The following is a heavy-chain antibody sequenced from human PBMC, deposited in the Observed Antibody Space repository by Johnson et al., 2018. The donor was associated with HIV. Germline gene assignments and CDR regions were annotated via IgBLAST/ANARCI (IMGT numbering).Heavy chain of an antibody. J-gene: IGHJ3*02. V-gene: IGHV3-23*04. CDR2: ISGSGGST. CDR1: GFTFSSYA. CDR3: AKARHDYGGTDDAFDI. Sequence: VQLVESGGTLVQPGGSLRLSCAASGFTFSSYAMSWVRQAPGKGLEWVSAISGSGGSTYYADSVKGRFTISRDNSKNTLYLQMNSLRAEDTAVYYCAKARHDYGGTDDAFDIWGQGTMVTVSS. D-gene: IGHD4-23*01.